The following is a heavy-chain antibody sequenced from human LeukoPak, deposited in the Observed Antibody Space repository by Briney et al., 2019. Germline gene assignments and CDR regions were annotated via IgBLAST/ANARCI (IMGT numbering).Heavy chain of an antibody. CDR3: AKDKRLRRGSDDTLTARYHYDYYGMDV. V-gene: IGHV3-9*01. CDR2: ISTNSGSM. D-gene: IGHD3-9*01. CDR1: GFTLNDYA. Sequence: PGRSLRLSCATSGFTLNDYAMRWVRQAAGKGLEWISGISTNSGSMFYADSMKGRFTNSRDHGKNSLYLQMNSLRPEDTAMYYCAKDKRLRRGSDDTLTARYHYDYYGMDVWGQGTMVTVSS. J-gene: IGHJ6*02.